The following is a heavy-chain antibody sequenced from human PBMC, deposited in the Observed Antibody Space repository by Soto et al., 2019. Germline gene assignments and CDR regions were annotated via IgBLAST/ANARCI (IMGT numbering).Heavy chain of an antibody. CDR2: INRSGST. CDR3: ASQALDSAIFDF. CDR1: GGSFSDYY. V-gene: IGHV4-34*02. J-gene: IGHJ4*02. Sequence: QVQLQQWGAGLLKPSETLSLTCAVYGGSFSDYYWSWIRQSPGKGLEWIGEINRSGSTNYNPSLKSRVTISVDTSKNLFSLKLNSVTAADTGVYYCASQALDSAIFDFWGQGTLLTVSS. D-gene: IGHD5-18*01.